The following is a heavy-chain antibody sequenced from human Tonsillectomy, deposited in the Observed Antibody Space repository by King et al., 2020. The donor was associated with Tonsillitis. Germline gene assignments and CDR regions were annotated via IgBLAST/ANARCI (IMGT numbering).Heavy chain of an antibody. CDR3: AKLGSFDY. V-gene: IGHV3-23*01. CDR2: IIVSVVST. J-gene: IGHJ4*02. Sequence: VQLLESGGGLVQPGGSLRISCAASGFTFSSYAMSWVRQAPGKGLEWVSAIIVSVVSTYYAASLKDRFTISRDTSKNTLYMQMNSLRAEDTAVYYCAKLGSFDYWGQGTLVTVSS. CDR1: GFTFSSYA. D-gene: IGHD3-10*01.